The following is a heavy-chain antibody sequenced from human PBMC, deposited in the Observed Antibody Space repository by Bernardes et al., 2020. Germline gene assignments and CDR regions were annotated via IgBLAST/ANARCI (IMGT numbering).Heavy chain of an antibody. CDR3: ASMDVVATTRGWFDP. Sequence: GWSLRLSCAASGFTFRSYEMNWVRQAPGKGLEWVSYISSSGSSIYYADSVKGRFAISRDNAKNSLYLQMNSLRVEDTAVYYCASMDVVATTRGWFDPWGQGTQVTVSS. J-gene: IGHJ5*02. D-gene: IGHD5-12*01. CDR2: ISSSGSSI. V-gene: IGHV3-48*03. CDR1: GFTFRSYE.